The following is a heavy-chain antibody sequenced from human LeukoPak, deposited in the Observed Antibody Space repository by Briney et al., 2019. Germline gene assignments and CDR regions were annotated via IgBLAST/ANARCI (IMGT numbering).Heavy chain of an antibody. V-gene: IGHV3-11*01. CDR3: AREDNVWNLLSNYYMDV. Sequence: GGSLRLSCAASGFTFSDYYMTSIRQAPGKGLEWVAYIDVRGDTILCADSVKGRFTISRDSAKNSLYLQMNSLRADDTAVYYCAREDNVWNLLSNYYMDVRAKGTPVTVSS. D-gene: IGHD1-1*01. J-gene: IGHJ6*03. CDR2: IDVRGDTI. CDR1: GFTFSDYY.